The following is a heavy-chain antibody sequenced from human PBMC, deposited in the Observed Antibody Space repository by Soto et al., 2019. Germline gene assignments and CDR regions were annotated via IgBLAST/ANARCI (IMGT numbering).Heavy chain of an antibody. Sequence: QVQLVESGGGVVQPGRSLRLSCAASGSTFSSYAMHWVLQAPGKGLEWVAVISYDGSNKYYADSVKGRFTISRDNSKNTLYLQMNSLRAEDTAVYYCARDKATTPRYFDYWGQGTLVTVSS. CDR3: ARDKATTPRYFDY. V-gene: IGHV3-30-3*01. CDR2: ISYDGSNK. J-gene: IGHJ4*02. CDR1: GSTFSSYA. D-gene: IGHD4-17*01.